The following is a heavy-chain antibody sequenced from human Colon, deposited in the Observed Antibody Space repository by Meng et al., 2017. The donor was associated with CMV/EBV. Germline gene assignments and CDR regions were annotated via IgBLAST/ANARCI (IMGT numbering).Heavy chain of an antibody. D-gene: IGHD6-19*01. V-gene: IGHV4-39*01. CDR2: SYYTGST. Sequence: QVQLQESGPGLDKPSAAQSLICTVSGGSISRANYYWGWIRQPPGKGLGWMGASYYTGSTYYTPSLKSRVTISVDTSKNQFSLKLTSVTAADTAVYYCARHFNSGWSDYWGQGTLVTVSS. CDR3: ARHFNSGWSDY. J-gene: IGHJ4*02. CDR1: GGSISRANYY.